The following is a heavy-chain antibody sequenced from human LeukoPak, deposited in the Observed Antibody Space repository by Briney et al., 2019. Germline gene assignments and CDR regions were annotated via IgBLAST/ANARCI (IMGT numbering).Heavy chain of an antibody. Sequence: GGSLRLSCAASGFTFSDYYMSWIRQAPGKGLEWVANIKQDGSEKYYVDSVKGRFTISRDNAKNSLYLQMNSLRAEDTAVYYCARASITMVRGAFDYWGQGTLVTVSS. J-gene: IGHJ4*02. CDR1: GFTFSDYY. CDR2: IKQDGSEK. V-gene: IGHV3-7*01. D-gene: IGHD3-10*01. CDR3: ARASITMVRGAFDY.